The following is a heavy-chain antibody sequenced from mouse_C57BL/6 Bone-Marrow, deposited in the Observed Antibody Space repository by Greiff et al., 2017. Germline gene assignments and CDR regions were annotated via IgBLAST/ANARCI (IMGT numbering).Heavy chain of an antibody. V-gene: IGHV1-18*01. CDR1: GYTFTDYN. CDR2: INPNNGGT. D-gene: IGHD1-1*01. CDR3: ARRHYYGSGLYSVCDV. J-gene: IGHJ1*03. Sequence: EVQLQQSGPELVKPGASVKIPCKASGYTFTDYNMDWVKQSHGKSLEWIGDINPNNGGTIYNQKFKGKATLTVDKSSSTAYMALRSLTSEDTAVYYCARRHYYGSGLYSVCDVWGTGNTVTVSS.